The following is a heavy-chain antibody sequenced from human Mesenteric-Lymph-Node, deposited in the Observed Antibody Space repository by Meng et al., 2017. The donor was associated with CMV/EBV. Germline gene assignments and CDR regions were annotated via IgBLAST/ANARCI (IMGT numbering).Heavy chain of an antibody. CDR3: ARDTPNYDFWSGYQPTAGAFDI. CDR2: IYYTGYT. Sequence: SETLSLTCTVSGGSITSNNHYWTWIRQHPGKGLEWIGYIYYTGYTYYNPSLKSRVIISVDTSKNQFSLKLSSVTAADTAVYYCARDTPNYDFWSGYQPTAGAFDIWGQGTMVTVSS. J-gene: IGHJ3*02. D-gene: IGHD3-3*01. V-gene: IGHV4-31*03. CDR1: GGSITSNNHY.